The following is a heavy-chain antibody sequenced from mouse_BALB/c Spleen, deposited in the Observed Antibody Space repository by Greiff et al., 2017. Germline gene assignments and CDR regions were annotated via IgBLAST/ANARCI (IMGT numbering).Heavy chain of an antibody. CDR1: GYSITSDYA. J-gene: IGHJ4*01. V-gene: IGHV3-2*02. D-gene: IGHD1-2*01. CDR2: ISYSGST. CDR3: ARGGTTAYYYAMDY. Sequence: EVQLQESGPGLVKPSQSLSLTCTVTGYSITSDYAWNWIRQFPGNKLEWMGYISYSGSTSYNPSLKSRISITRDTSKNQFFLQLNSVTTEDTATYYCARGGTTAYYYAMDYWGQGTSVTVSS.